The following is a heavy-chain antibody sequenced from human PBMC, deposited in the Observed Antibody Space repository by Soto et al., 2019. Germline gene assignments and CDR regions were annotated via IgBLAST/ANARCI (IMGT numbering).Heavy chain of an antibody. Sequence: GGSLRLSCAASGFTVSSNCMSWVRQAPGKGLEWVSVIYSGGSTYYADSVKGRFTISRDNSKNTLYLQMNSLRAEDTAVYYCAKAPERCGYRYYFDYWGQGTLVTVSS. D-gene: IGHD3-22*01. V-gene: IGHV3-53*01. CDR1: GFTVSSNC. J-gene: IGHJ4*02. CDR2: IYSGGST. CDR3: AKAPERCGYRYYFDY.